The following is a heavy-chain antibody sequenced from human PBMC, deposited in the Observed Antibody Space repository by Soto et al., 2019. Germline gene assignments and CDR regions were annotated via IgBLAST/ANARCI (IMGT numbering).Heavy chain of an antibody. Sequence: GGSLRLSCAASGFTFSSYGMHWVRQAPGKGLEWVAVRWYDGSNKYYADSVKGRFTISRDNSKNTLYLQMNSLRAEDTAVYYCAREHLGYCSGGSCYGMDVWGQGTTVTVSS. CDR3: AREHLGYCSGGSCYGMDV. CDR1: GFTFSSYG. J-gene: IGHJ6*02. D-gene: IGHD2-15*01. V-gene: IGHV3-33*01. CDR2: RWYDGSNK.